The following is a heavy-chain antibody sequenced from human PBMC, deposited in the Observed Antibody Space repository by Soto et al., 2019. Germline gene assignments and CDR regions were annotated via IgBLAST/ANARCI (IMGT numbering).Heavy chain of an antibody. J-gene: IGHJ6*02. CDR3: ARTIVATMAYYYGMDV. D-gene: IGHD5-12*01. V-gene: IGHV3-30-3*01. Sequence: QVQLVESGGGVVQPGRSLRLSCAASGFTFSSYAMHWVRQAPGKGLEWVAVISYDGSNKYYADSVKGRFTISRDNSKNXLYLQMNSLRAEDTAVYYCARTIVATMAYYYGMDVWGQGTTVTVSS. CDR2: ISYDGSNK. CDR1: GFTFSSYA.